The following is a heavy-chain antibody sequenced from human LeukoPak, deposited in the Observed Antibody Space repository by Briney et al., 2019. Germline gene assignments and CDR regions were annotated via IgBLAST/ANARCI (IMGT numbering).Heavy chain of an antibody. D-gene: IGHD3-3*01. CDR1: GFTFSSYW. J-gene: IGHJ4*02. Sequence: GGSLRLSCAASGFTFSSYWMSWVRQAPGKGLEWVANIKQDGSEKYYVDSVKGRFTISRDNAKNSLYLQMNSLRAEDTAVYYCARVSYDFWSGYYLDYWGQGTLVTVSS. V-gene: IGHV3-7*01. CDR3: ARVSYDFWSGYYLDY. CDR2: IKQDGSEK.